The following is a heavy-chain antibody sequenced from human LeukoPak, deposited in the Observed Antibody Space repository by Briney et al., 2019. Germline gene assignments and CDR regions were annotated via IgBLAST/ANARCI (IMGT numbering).Heavy chain of an antibody. D-gene: IGHD2-15*01. V-gene: IGHV5-51*01. J-gene: IGHJ6*02. Sequence: GESLKISCKGSGYTIGSFGSYWIAWVRRMPGKGLEWMGIIYPGDSDTRYSPSFLGQVTISADESIGTAYLQWSTLKASDSAIYYCSRHPGGWNGMDVWGQGTTVTVSS. CDR3: SRHPGGWNGMDV. CDR1: GYTIGSFGSYW. CDR2: IYPGDSDT.